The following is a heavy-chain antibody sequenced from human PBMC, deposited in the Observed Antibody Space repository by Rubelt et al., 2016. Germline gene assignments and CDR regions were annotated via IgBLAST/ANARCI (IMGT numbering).Heavy chain of an antibody. CDR3: AREAYYYDSSGHFDY. CDR1: GFTFSSYA. Sequence: EVLLVESGGGLVQPGQSLRLSCAASGFTFSSYAMSWVRQAPGKGLEWVSAISGSGGSTYYADSWEGRVTIFRDNSKNTVYLQMNSLRAEDTAVYYCAREAYYYDSSGHFDYWGQGTLVTVSS. D-gene: IGHD3-22*01. V-gene: IGHV3-23*04. CDR2: ISGSGGST. J-gene: IGHJ4*02.